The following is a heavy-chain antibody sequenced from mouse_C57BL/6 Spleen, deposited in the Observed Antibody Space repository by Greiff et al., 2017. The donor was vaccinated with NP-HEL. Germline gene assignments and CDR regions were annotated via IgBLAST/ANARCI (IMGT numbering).Heavy chain of an antibody. D-gene: IGHD1-1*01. Sequence: VQLKESGAELARPGASVKLSCKASGYTFTSYGISWVKQRTGQGLEWIGEIYPRSGNTYYNEKFKGKATLTADKSSSTAYMELRSLTSEDSAVYFCATDYGSSYLAMDYWGQGTSVTVSS. CDR2: IYPRSGNT. CDR1: GYTFTSYG. J-gene: IGHJ4*01. V-gene: IGHV1-81*01. CDR3: ATDYGSSYLAMDY.